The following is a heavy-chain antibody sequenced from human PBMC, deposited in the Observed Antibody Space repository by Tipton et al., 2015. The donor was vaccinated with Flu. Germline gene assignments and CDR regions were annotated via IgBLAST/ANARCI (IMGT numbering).Heavy chain of an antibody. CDR3: ARRRSLYSGSSRWFDP. J-gene: IGHJ5*02. Sequence: QSGPEVKKPGASVKVSCKASGYTFTSYDINWVRQATGQGLEWMGWMNPNSGNTGYAQKFQGRVTMTRNTSISTAYMELSSLRSEDTAVYYCARRRSLYSGSSRWFDPWGQGTLVTVSS. D-gene: IGHD1-26*01. V-gene: IGHV1-8*01. CDR1: GYTFTSYD. CDR2: MNPNSGNT.